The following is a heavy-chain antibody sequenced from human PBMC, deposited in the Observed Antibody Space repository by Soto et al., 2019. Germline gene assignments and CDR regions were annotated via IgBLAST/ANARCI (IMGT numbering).Heavy chain of an antibody. CDR2: IYYSGST. V-gene: IGHV4-59*08. Sequence: ETLSLTCTVSGGSISSYYWSWIRQPPGKGLEWIGYIYYSGSTNYNPSLKSRVTISVDTSKNQFSLKLSSVTAADTAVYYCARNEGIAAAGAPFDYWGQGTLVTVSS. J-gene: IGHJ4*02. CDR1: GGSISSYY. D-gene: IGHD6-13*01. CDR3: ARNEGIAAAGAPFDY.